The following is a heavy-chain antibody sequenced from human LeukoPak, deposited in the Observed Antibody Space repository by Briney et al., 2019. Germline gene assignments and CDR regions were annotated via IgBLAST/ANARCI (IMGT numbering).Heavy chain of an antibody. CDR1: GGSISSGGYS. D-gene: IGHD1-7*01. J-gene: IGHJ3*02. CDR3: ARGITGTTVLFDI. V-gene: IGHV4-30-2*01. Sequence: PPQTLSLTCAVSGGSISSGGYSWSWIRQPPGKGLEWIGYIYHSGSTYYNPSLKSRVTISVDRSKNQFSLKLSSVTAADTAVYYCARGITGTTVLFDIWGQGTMVTVSS. CDR2: IYHSGST.